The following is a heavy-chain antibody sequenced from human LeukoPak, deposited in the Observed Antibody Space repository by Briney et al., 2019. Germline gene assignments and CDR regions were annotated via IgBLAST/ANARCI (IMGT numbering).Heavy chain of an antibody. J-gene: IGHJ4*02. CDR2: IYYSGST. CDR3: ARRRGYYYDSSGYSLYFDY. D-gene: IGHD3-22*01. V-gene: IGHV4-39*01. CDR1: GGSISSSSYY. Sequence: SETLSLTCTVSGGSISSSSYYWGWIRQPPGKGLEWIGSIYYSGSTYYNPSLKSRVTISVDTSKNQFSLKLSSVTAADTAVYYCARRRGYYYDSSGYSLYFDYWGQGTLVTVSS.